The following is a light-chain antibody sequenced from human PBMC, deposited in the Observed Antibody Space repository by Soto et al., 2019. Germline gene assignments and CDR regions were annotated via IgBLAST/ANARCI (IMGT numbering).Light chain of an antibody. CDR2: GAS. V-gene: IGKV3-15*01. CDR1: QSVSSN. J-gene: IGKJ1*01. CDR3: QQYHNWPWT. Sequence: EIVMTQSPATLSVSPGERATLSCRASQSVSSNLAWYQQKPGQAPRLLIYGASTRATGIPARFSGSGSGTEFHLTISSLQSEDFAVYYCQQYHNWPWTFGQGTKVEIK.